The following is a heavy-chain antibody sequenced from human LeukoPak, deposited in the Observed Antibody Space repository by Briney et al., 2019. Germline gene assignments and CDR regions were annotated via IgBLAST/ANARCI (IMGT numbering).Heavy chain of an antibody. CDR1: GFTFSSYG. J-gene: IGHJ4*02. V-gene: IGHV3-23*01. Sequence: PGGSLRLSCAASGFTFSSYGIHWVRQAPGKGLEWVAAVGDTGIGTNYADSVKGRFTISRDNSRNTVSLQMNTLRAEDTALYYCAKHVLFSSGWYFDYWGQGTLVTVSS. CDR2: VGDTGIGT. CDR3: AKHVLFSSGWYFDY. D-gene: IGHD6-19*01.